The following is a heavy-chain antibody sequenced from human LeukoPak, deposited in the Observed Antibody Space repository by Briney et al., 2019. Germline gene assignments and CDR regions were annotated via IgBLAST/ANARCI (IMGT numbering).Heavy chain of an antibody. V-gene: IGHV1-8*01. CDR3: ARGPIGNFDY. CDR1: GCTFTSYD. Sequence: ASMKVSCKASGCTFTSYDINWVRQATGQGLEWMGWMNPNSGSTGYAQKFQGRVTMTRNTSISTAYMELSSLRSEDTAVYYCARGPIGNFDYWGQGTLVTVSS. CDR2: MNPNSGST. J-gene: IGHJ4*02. D-gene: IGHD2/OR15-2a*01.